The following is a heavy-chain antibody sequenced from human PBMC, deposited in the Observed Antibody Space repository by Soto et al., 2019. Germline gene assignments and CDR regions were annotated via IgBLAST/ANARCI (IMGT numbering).Heavy chain of an antibody. Sequence: GGSLRLSCAASGFTFSSYSMNWVRQAPGKGLEWVSYISSSSSTIYYADSVKGRFTISRDNAKNSLYLQMNSLRDEDTAVYYCARGSRVAGTQGSYWYFDLWGRGTLVTVSS. V-gene: IGHV3-48*02. D-gene: IGHD6-19*01. CDR2: ISSSSSTI. J-gene: IGHJ2*01. CDR3: ARGSRVAGTQGSYWYFDL. CDR1: GFTFSSYS.